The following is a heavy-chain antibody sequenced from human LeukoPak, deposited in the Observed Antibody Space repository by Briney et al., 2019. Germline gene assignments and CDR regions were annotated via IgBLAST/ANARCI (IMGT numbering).Heavy chain of an antibody. CDR1: GFTFSSYG. V-gene: IGHV3-30*18. CDR3: AKDGGIAVAGTFDY. Sequence: GGSLRLSCAASGFTFSSYGMHWVRQAPGKGLEWVAVISYDGSNKYYADSVKGRFTISRDNSENTLYPQMNSLRAEDTAVYYCAKDGGIAVAGTFDYWGQGTLVTVSS. J-gene: IGHJ4*02. CDR2: ISYDGSNK. D-gene: IGHD6-19*01.